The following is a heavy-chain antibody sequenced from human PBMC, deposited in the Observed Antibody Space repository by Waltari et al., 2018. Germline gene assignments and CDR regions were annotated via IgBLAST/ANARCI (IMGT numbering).Heavy chain of an antibody. D-gene: IGHD6-13*01. CDR3: ARGGIAAAERRFDY. J-gene: IGHJ4*02. Sequence: QVQLQESGPGLVKPSQTLSLTCTVSGGSISSGSYYWSWIRQPAGKGLEWIGRIYTSGSTNYNPSLKSRVTISVDTSKNQFSLKLSSVTSADTAVYYCARGGIAAAERRFDYWGQGTLVTVSS. CDR1: GGSISSGSYY. V-gene: IGHV4-61*02. CDR2: IYTSGST.